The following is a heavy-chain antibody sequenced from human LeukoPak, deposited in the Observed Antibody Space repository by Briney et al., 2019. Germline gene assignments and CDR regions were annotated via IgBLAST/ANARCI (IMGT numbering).Heavy chain of an antibody. J-gene: IGHJ6*02. CDR1: GFTFSSFA. Sequence: GGSLRLSCLASGFTFSSFAMHWVRQAPGKGLESVSGISSNGGSTYYADSVKGRFTISRDNSKNTLYLQMSSLRAEDTAVYYCAKESGYSYGVYYYYGMDVWGQGTTATVS. D-gene: IGHD5-18*01. CDR2: ISSNGGST. V-gene: IGHV3-64D*09. CDR3: AKESGYSYGVYYYYGMDV.